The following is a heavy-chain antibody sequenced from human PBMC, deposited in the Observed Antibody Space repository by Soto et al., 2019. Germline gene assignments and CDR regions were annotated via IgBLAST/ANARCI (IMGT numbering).Heavy chain of an antibody. V-gene: IGHV1-69*05. CDR3: ARDKDRQQLGGNYYYIMDV. CDR2: IMPVFPTP. CDR1: GGTFRTSA. D-gene: IGHD3-3*02. J-gene: IGHJ6*01. Sequence: QVQLVQSGAEVKKPGSSVKVSCKTSGGTFRTSAISWVRQAPGQGLEWMGGIMPVFPTPDYAQKFQGRATXTXDXXTGTAYMGLSSLRSEDTAVYYCARDKDRQQLGGNYYYIMDVWGQGTTVTVSS.